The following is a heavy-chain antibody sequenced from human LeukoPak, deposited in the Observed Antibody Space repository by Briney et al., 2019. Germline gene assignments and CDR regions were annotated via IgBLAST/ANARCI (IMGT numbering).Heavy chain of an antibody. J-gene: IGHJ5*02. CDR2: ISGSGSNR. Sequence: PGGSLRLSCEASGFAFSSYEMNWVRQAPGRGLEWVSYISGSGSNRDYADSVKGRFTISRDNAKNSLFLQMNSLRAEDTGLYYCAREQTTSGFDPWGQEPWSPSPQ. CDR3: AREQTTSGFDP. CDR1: GFAFSSYE. V-gene: IGHV3-48*03. D-gene: IGHD1-14*01.